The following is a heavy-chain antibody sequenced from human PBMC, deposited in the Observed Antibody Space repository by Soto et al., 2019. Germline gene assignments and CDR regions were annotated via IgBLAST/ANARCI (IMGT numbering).Heavy chain of an antibody. D-gene: IGHD2-2*01. J-gene: IGHJ4*02. CDR1: GCAFKNYG. V-gene: IGHV3-21*01. CDR3: AREDSIIIPAVSDF. CDR2: ISKSDYT. Sequence: PGGSLRLTSPVSGCAFKNYGIHWVRQAPGKGLEWVSSISKSDYTYYSDSVKGRFTISRDNAKNSVSLQMNTLRVEDTAVYYCAREDSIIIPAVSDFWGQGTLVTVSS.